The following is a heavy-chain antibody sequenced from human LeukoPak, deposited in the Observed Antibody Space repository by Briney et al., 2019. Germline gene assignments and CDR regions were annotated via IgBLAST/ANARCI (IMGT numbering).Heavy chain of an antibody. J-gene: IGHJ4*02. CDR1: GFTFSSYS. Sequence: GGSLRLSCAASGFTFSSYSMNWVRQAPGKGLEWVSSISSSSGYIYYADSVKGRFIISRDNSQNTLYLQMNSLRAEDTAVYYCARYCSGGSCYAGLIWGQGTLVTVSS. CDR2: ISSSSGYI. V-gene: IGHV3-21*01. D-gene: IGHD2-15*01. CDR3: ARYCSGGSCYAGLI.